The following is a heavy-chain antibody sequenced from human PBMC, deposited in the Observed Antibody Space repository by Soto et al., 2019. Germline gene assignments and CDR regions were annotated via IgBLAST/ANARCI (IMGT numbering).Heavy chain of an antibody. J-gene: IGHJ6*04. CDR2: ISSSSSYI. D-gene: IGHD5-12*01. CDR3: ARGVAHYYYGIEV. Sequence: GGSLRLSCAASGFTFSSYSMNLVRQAPGKGLEWVSSISSSSSYIYYADSVKGRFTISRDNAKNSLYLQMNSLRAEDTAVYYCARGVAHYYYGIEVWGKGTTVTI. V-gene: IGHV3-21*01. CDR1: GFTFSSYS.